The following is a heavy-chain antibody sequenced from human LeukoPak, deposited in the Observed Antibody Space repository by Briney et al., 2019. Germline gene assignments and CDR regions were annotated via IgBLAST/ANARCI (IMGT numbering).Heavy chain of an antibody. CDR3: ARHFVQLERRAHYYMDV. D-gene: IGHD1-1*01. Sequence: SETLSLXCAVSGYSISSGYYWGWIRQPPGKGLEWIGSIYHSGSTYYNPSLKSRVTISVDTSKNQFSLKLSSVTAADTAVYYCARHFVQLERRAHYYMDVWGKGTTVTASS. CDR2: IYHSGST. V-gene: IGHV4-38-2*01. J-gene: IGHJ6*03. CDR1: GYSISSGYY.